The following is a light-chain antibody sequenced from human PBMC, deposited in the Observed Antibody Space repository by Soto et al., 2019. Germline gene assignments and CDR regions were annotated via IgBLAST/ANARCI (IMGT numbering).Light chain of an antibody. J-gene: IGKJ5*01. CDR2: DAY. V-gene: IGKV3-11*01. Sequence: EILMTQSTATLSLSPGERSTRSWRDSQSVSSNLAWYQQKPGQAPMLLIYDAYNRATGIPDRFSGSGSGTDFTLTIRRLEPEDFAVYYCQKRSNWPQITLGNWKRVEIK. CDR1: QSVSSN. CDR3: QKRSNWPQIT.